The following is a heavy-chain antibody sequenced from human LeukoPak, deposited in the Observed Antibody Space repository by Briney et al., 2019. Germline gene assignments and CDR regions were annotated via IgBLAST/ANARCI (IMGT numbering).Heavy chain of an antibody. J-gene: IGHJ4*02. V-gene: IGHV3-11*01. Sequence: PGGSLRLSCAASGFTFSDYYMSWVRQAPEKGLEWVSHISTSGSTTYFADSVKGRFTISRDNAKNLLYLQMNSLRAEDMAVYYCARVGSTVAAGIFDYWGQGILVTVSS. CDR3: ARVGSTVAAGIFDY. CDR1: GFTFSDYY. CDR2: ISTSGSTT. D-gene: IGHD6-13*01.